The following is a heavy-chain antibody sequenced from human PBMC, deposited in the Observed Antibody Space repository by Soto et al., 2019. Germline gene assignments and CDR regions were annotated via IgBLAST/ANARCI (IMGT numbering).Heavy chain of an antibody. J-gene: IGHJ4*02. Sequence: EVQLVESGGGLVQPGRSLRLSCAASGFTFDDYAMHWVRQAPGNGLEWVSGISWNSGSIGYADSVKGRFTISRDNAKNSLYLKMNRLRAEYTALYYCEKSRLVATGTIYDYWGQVTMVNVSA. CDR1: GFTFDDYA. CDR3: EKSRLVATGTIYDY. CDR2: ISWNSGSI. D-gene: IGHD6-13*01. V-gene: IGHV3-9*01.